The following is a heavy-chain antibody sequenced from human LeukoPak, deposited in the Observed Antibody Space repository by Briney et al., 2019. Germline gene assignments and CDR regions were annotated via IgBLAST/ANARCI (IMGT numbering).Heavy chain of an antibody. CDR2: ISSTGGTI. Sequence: GGSLRLSCAASGFIFSDYYMTWIRQAPGKGLEWVSYISSTGGTISYADSVKGRFTISRDNAKNSLYLQMNSLRAEDTAAYYCARNIGYCSSTNCYDSFHADYWGQGTLVTVSS. J-gene: IGHJ4*02. CDR1: GFIFSDYY. D-gene: IGHD2-2*01. CDR3: ARNIGYCSSTNCYDSFHADY. V-gene: IGHV3-11*01.